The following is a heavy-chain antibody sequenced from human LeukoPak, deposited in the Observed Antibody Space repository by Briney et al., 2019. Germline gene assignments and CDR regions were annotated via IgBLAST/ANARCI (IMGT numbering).Heavy chain of an antibody. CDR2: IYTSGST. D-gene: IGHD6-13*01. J-gene: IGHJ5*02. Sequence: SETLSLTCTVSGGSNSTYHWSWIRQPAGKGLEWIGHIYTSGSTNYNPSLKSRVTMSVDTSKNQFSLKLSSVTAADTAVYYCASYSSSRGFYWFDPWGQGTLVTVSS. CDR3: ASYSSSRGFYWFDP. V-gene: IGHV4-4*07. CDR1: GGSNSTYH.